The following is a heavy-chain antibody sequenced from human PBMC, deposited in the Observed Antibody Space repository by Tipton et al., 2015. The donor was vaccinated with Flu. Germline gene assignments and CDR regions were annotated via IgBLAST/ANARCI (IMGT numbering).Heavy chain of an antibody. CDR2: IYYSGST. Sequence: TLSLTCTVSGGSISSGTYHWGWIRQPPGKGLEWIGTIYYSGSTYYNPSLKSRVTISVDTSKNQFSLKVISVTAADTAIYYCARDPWAVPYYFDYWGQGTLLTVSS. CDR3: ARDPWAVPYYFDY. V-gene: IGHV4-39*07. J-gene: IGHJ4*02. CDR1: GGSISSGTYH. D-gene: IGHD6-6*01.